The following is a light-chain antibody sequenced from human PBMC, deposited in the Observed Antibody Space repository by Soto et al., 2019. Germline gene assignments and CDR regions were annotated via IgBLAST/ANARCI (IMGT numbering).Light chain of an antibody. CDR3: QQHNQWPIT. Sequence: EIVMTQSPDTLSVYPGETASLSCRASQSAGNFLAWYQQKPGQAPRLLIYYISTRATGIPARFSGSGSGTEFTLTINSLQSEDSAVYYCQQHNQWPITFGQGTKVDIK. V-gene: IGKV3D-15*01. J-gene: IGKJ1*01. CDR2: YIS. CDR1: QSAGNF.